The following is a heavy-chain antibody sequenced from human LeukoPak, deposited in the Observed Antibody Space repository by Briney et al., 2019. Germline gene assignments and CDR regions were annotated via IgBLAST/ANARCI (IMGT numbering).Heavy chain of an antibody. V-gene: IGHV3-66*02. CDR1: GFTFSSYS. D-gene: IGHD5-12*01. J-gene: IGHJ4*02. CDR2: IYSGGST. Sequence: GGSLRLSCAASGFTFSSYSMNWVRQAPGKGLEWVSVIYSGGSTYYADSVKGRFTISRDNSKSTMYLQMNSLRAEDTAVYYCARPHRRYSGYGGFDYWGQGTLVTVSS. CDR3: ARPHRRYSGYGGFDY.